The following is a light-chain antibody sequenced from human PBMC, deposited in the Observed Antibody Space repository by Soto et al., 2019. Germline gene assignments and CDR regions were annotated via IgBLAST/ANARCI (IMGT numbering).Light chain of an antibody. Sequence: QSALTQPASVSGSPGQSITISCTGTSSDVGSYNLVSWYQQHPGKAPKLMIYEGSKRPSGVSNRFSGSKSGNTASLTISGLQAEDEADYYCRSYAGSRVFGTGTKLTVL. V-gene: IGLV2-23*01. CDR2: EGS. J-gene: IGLJ1*01. CDR3: RSYAGSRV. CDR1: SSDVGSYNL.